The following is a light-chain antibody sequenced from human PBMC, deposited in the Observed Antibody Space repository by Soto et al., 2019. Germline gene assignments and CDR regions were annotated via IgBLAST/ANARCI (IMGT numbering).Light chain of an antibody. V-gene: IGKV3-20*01. CDR3: QQYGSSGT. CDR1: QSFRGL. J-gene: IGKJ1*01. CDR2: DAS. Sequence: VLTLSPVTLSLSPEERATLSFRASQSFRGLLAWYQQKPGQAPRLLIYDASNRATGIPARFSGSGSGTDFTLTISRLEPEDFAVYYCQQYGSSGTFGQGTKVDI.